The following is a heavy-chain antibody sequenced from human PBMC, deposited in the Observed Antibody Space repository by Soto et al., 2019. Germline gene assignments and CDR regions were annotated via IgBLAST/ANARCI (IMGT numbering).Heavy chain of an antibody. CDR1: GGSISSSSYN. CDR2: IYYSGST. D-gene: IGHD1-26*01. Sequence: SETLSLTCTVSGGSISSSSYNWGWIRQPPGKGLEWIGSIYYSGSTYYNPSLKSRVTISVDTSKNQFSLKLSSVTAADTAVCYCARDGTVDYWGQGTLVTVSS. CDR3: ARDGTVDY. V-gene: IGHV4-39*07. J-gene: IGHJ4*02.